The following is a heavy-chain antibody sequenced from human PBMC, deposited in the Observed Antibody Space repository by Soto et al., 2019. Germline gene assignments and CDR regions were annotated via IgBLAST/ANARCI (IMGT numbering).Heavy chain of an antibody. J-gene: IGHJ4*02. CDR3: AKVRRSWYRPDFDY. D-gene: IGHD6-13*01. CDR1: GFTFSSYG. V-gene: IGHV3-30*18. CDR2: ISYDGSNK. Sequence: QVQLVESGGGVVQPGRSLRLSCAASGFTFSSYGMHWVRQAPGKGLEWVAVISYDGSNKYYADSVKGRFTISRDNSKNTLYLQMNSLRAEDTAVYYCAKVRRSWYRPDFDYWGQGTLVTVSS.